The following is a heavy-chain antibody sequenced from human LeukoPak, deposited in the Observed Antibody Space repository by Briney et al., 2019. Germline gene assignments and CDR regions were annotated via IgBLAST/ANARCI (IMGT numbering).Heavy chain of an antibody. CDR3: ARRAPNYDILTGPDSNYYYYGMDV. J-gene: IGHJ6*02. D-gene: IGHD3-9*01. Sequence: SETLSLTCTVSGGSMRDYYWSWIRQPPGKGLEWIGEINHSGSTNYNPSLKSRVTISVDTSKNQFSLKLSSVTAADTAVYYCARRAPNYDILTGPDSNYYYYGMDVWGQGTTVTVSS. CDR2: INHSGST. CDR1: GGSMRDYY. V-gene: IGHV4-34*01.